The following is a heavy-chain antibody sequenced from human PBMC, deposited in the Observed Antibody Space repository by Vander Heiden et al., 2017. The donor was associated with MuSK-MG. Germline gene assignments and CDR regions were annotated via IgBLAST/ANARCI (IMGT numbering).Heavy chain of an antibody. Sequence: QLQLQESGPGLVTPSETLSLTCTVSGGSISSSSYYWGWIRQPPGKGLEGSGSIYYSGSTYYNPSLKSRVTISVDTSKNQFSLKLSSVTAADTAVYYCAGPSGSYFDYYYYMDVWGKGTTVTVSS. CDR1: GGSISSSSYY. J-gene: IGHJ6*03. D-gene: IGHD1-26*01. CDR2: IYYSGST. CDR3: AGPSGSYFDYYYYMDV. V-gene: IGHV4-39*01.